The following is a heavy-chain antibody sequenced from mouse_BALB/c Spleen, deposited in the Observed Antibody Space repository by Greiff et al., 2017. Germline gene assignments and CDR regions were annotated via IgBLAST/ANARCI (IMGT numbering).Heavy chain of an antibody. CDR1: GFSLTSYG. V-gene: IGHV2-2*02. CDR2: IWSGGST. CDR3: ARRDYDYDYFDY. D-gene: IGHD2-4*01. J-gene: IGHJ2*01. Sequence: VHLVESGPGLVQPSQSLSITCTVSGFSLTSYGVHWVRQSPGKGLEWLGVIWSGGSTDYNAAFISRLSISKDNSKSQVFFKMNSLQANDTAIYYCARRDYDYDYFDYWGQGTTLTVSS.